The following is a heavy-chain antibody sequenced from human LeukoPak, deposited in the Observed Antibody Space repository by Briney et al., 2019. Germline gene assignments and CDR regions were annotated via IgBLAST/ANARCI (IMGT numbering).Heavy chain of an antibody. Sequence: GGSLRLSCAASGFTFSSYWMHWVRQAPGNGLVWVSRINSDGSSTSYADSVKGRFTISRDNAKNTLYLQMNSLRAEDTAVYYCARRSRADYFDYWGQGTLVTVSS. CDR3: ARRSRADYFDY. J-gene: IGHJ4*02. CDR2: INSDGSST. CDR1: GFTFSSYW. V-gene: IGHV3-74*01.